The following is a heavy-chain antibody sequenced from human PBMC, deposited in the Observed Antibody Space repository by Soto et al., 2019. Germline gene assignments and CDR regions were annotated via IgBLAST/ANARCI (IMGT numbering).Heavy chain of an antibody. CDR3: ARHSWRFGLAGAGIDS. CDR2: VYYSGSA. D-gene: IGHD6-19*01. Sequence: QLQLQESGPGLVRPSETLSLTCTVSGASVSDSNFYWGWIRQPPGKELEWIGSVYYSGSAYYSPSFRSGVTISVDTSQNRFSLLLSSVTAADTAVYSCARHSWRFGLAGAGIDSWGQGTLVTVSS. J-gene: IGHJ5*01. V-gene: IGHV4-39*01. CDR1: GASVSDSNFY.